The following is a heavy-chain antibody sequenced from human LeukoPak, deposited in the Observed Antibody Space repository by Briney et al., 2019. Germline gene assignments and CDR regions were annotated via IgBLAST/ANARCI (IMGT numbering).Heavy chain of an antibody. Sequence: SETLSLTCAVYGGSFSGYYWSWIRQPPGKGLEWIGEINHSGSTNYSPSLKSRVTISVDTSKNQFSLKLSSVTAADAAVYYCARGRRLHYDYYYYYMDVWGKGTTVTVSS. CDR2: INHSGST. CDR3: ARGRRLHYDYYYYYMDV. J-gene: IGHJ6*03. CDR1: GGSFSGYY. V-gene: IGHV4-34*01. D-gene: IGHD3-10*01.